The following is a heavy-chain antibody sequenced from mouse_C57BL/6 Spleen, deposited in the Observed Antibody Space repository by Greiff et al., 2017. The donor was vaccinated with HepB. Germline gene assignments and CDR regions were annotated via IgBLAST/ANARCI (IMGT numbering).Heavy chain of an antibody. CDR1: GYTFTSYG. V-gene: IGHV1-81*01. Sequence: VQLQQSGAELARPGASVKLSCKASGYTFTSYGISWVKQRTGQGLEWIGEIYPRSGNTYYNEKFKGKATPTADKSSSTAYMELRSLTSEDSAFYFCANYYGSSYDPFDYWGQGTTLTVSS. CDR3: ANYYGSSYDPFDY. D-gene: IGHD1-1*01. CDR2: IYPRSGNT. J-gene: IGHJ2*01.